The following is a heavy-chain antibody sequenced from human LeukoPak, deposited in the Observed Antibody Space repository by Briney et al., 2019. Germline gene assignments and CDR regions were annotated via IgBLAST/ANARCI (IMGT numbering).Heavy chain of an antibody. D-gene: IGHD5-18*01. V-gene: IGHV3-30*01. CDR1: GFTFSSYA. CDR3: ARVRKRDTAIY. J-gene: IGHJ4*02. Sequence: PGRSLRLSCAASGFTFSSYAMHWVRQASGKGLEWVAVISYDGSNKYYADSVKGRFTISRDNSKNTLYLQMNSLRAEDTAVYYCARVRKRDTAIYWGQGTLVTVSS. CDR2: ISYDGSNK.